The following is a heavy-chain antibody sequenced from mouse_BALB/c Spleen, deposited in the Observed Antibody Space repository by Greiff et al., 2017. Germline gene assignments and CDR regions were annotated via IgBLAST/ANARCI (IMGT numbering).Heavy chain of an antibody. D-gene: IGHD1-1*01. CDR3: GRLDYGSSYVGWYFEV. CDR1: GFTFNTYA. CDR2: IRSKSNNYAT. Sequence: EVQGVESGGGLVQPKGSLKLSCAASGFTFNTYAMNWVRQAPGKGLEWVARIRSKSNNYATYYADSVKDRFTISRDDSQSMLYLQMNNLITEDTAMYYCGRLDYGSSYVGWYFEVRGAGTTVTVAS. J-gene: IGHJ1*01. V-gene: IGHV10-1*02.